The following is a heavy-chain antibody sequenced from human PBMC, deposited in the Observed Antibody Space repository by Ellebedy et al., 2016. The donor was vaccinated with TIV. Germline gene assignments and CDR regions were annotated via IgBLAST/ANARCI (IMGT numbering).Heavy chain of an antibody. Sequence: SETLSLXXTVSGGSISSGGYYWSWIRQHPGKGLEWIGYIYYSGSTYYNPSLKSRVTISVDTSKNQFSLKLSSVTAADTAVYYCARDHDVLLWFGRDQWGQGTLVTVSS. CDR2: IYYSGST. CDR3: ARDHDVLLWFGRDQ. CDR1: GGSISSGGYY. J-gene: IGHJ4*02. V-gene: IGHV4-31*03. D-gene: IGHD3-10*01.